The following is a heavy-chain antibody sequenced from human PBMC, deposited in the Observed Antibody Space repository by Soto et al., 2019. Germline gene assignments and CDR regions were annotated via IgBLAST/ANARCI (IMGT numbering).Heavy chain of an antibody. CDR3: ARAWKIEKFGVISMSKGLDV. Sequence: QVQLVESGGGLVKAGGSLRLSCAASGFIFSDYYMTWIRQAPGKGLEWLSCSSNRDRSTYYADSVKDRFVVSKDNAKNLVYLQMNNLRAEDTAVYFCARAWKIEKFGVISMSKGLDVWGQGTTVTVSS. J-gene: IGHJ6*02. CDR2: SSNRDRST. V-gene: IGHV3-11*01. CDR1: GFIFSDYY. D-gene: IGHD3-3*01.